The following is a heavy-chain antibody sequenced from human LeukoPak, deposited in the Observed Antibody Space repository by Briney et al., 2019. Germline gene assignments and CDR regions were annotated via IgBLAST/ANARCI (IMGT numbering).Heavy chain of an antibody. V-gene: IGHV4-34*01. J-gene: IGHJ3*02. Sequence: SETLSLTCAVYGGSFSGYYWSWIRQPPGKGLEWIGEINHSGSTNYNPSLKSRVTISVDTSKNQFSLKLSSVTAADTAVYYCARHGPYSGSYLPIGAFDIWGQGTMVTVSS. CDR1: GGSFSGYY. D-gene: IGHD1-26*01. CDR2: INHSGST. CDR3: ARHGPYSGSYLPIGAFDI.